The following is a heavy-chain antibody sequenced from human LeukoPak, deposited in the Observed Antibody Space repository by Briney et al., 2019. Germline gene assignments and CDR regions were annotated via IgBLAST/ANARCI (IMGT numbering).Heavy chain of an antibody. CDR1: GLTFSSYW. J-gene: IGHJ4*02. Sequence: PGGSLRLSCAASGLTFSSYWMSWVRQAPGKGLEWVANIKQDGSEKYYVDSVKGRFTISRDNAKNSLYLQMNSLRAEDTAVYYCARATMITFGGVIVRPFDYWGQGTLVTVSS. D-gene: IGHD3-16*02. CDR2: IKQDGSEK. CDR3: ARATMITFGGVIVRPFDY. V-gene: IGHV3-7*01.